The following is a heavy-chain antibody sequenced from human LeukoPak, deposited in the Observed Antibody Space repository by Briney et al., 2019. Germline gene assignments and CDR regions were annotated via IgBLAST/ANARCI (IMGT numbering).Heavy chain of an antibody. CDR2: ISYDGSNK. V-gene: IGHV3-30-3*01. Sequence: GRSLRLSCAASGFTFSSYAMHWVRQAPGKGLEWVAVISYDGSNKYYADSVKGRFTISRDNSKNTLYLQMNSLRAEDTAVYYCAKDEVFSSAWYFDYWGQGTLVTVSS. CDR3: AKDEVFSSAWYFDY. CDR1: GFTFSSYA. D-gene: IGHD6-19*01. J-gene: IGHJ4*02.